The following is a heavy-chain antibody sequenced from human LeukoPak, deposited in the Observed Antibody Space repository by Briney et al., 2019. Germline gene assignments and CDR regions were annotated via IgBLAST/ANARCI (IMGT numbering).Heavy chain of an antibody. CDR1: GYSISRGYN. Sequence: SEILPLTCAVSGYSISRGYNWGWVGQLPGKGLECIGIISHTGSTYYNPSLESRVTISLDTSNNQFSLELSSVTAADTAVYYCARTYINFSNYFDPWGQGSLVTVSS. V-gene: IGHV4-38-2*01. D-gene: IGHD4-11*01. CDR2: ISHTGST. CDR3: ARTYINFSNYFDP. J-gene: IGHJ5*02.